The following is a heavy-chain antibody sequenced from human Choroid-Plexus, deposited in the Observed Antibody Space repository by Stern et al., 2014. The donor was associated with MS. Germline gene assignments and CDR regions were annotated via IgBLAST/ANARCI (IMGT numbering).Heavy chain of an antibody. Sequence: VQLVESGGGVVQPGRPLRLSCVASGFTFGCCAMHWVRQAPGKGLEWVAGVSYDGSNKDYADSVKGRFTISRDNSQNTLYMQMSSLRPEDTAVYYCAKDRQYLTYFFDHWGQGSLVTVSS. J-gene: IGHJ5*02. CDR1: GFTFGCCA. CDR2: VSYDGSNK. D-gene: IGHD2/OR15-2a*01. CDR3: AKDRQYLTYFFDH. V-gene: IGHV3-30*18.